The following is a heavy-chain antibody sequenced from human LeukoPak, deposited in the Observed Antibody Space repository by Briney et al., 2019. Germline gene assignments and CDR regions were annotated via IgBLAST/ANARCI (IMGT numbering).Heavy chain of an antibody. CDR3: ARDQGGPTSH. D-gene: IGHD1-26*01. CDR2: ISSFGGTI. CDR1: GFTFSSYE. Sequence: GGSLRLSCAASGFTFSSYEMNWVRQAPGKGLEWISYISSFGGTIYYADSVKGRFTISRDNAKNSLCLQMNSLRAEDTAVYYCARDQGGPTSHWGQGTLVTVS. V-gene: IGHV3-48*03. J-gene: IGHJ4*02.